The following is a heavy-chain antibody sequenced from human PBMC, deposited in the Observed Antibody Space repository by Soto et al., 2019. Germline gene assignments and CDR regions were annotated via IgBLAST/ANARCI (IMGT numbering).Heavy chain of an antibody. Sequence: GESLKISCKGSGYSFTGYWISWVRQMPGKGLEWMGRIDPSDSYTNYSPSFQGHVTISADKSISTAYLQWSSLKASDTAMYYCATTTGYYYGMDVWGQGTTVTVS. V-gene: IGHV5-10-1*01. CDR2: IDPSDSYT. J-gene: IGHJ6*02. CDR3: ATTTGYYYGMDV. D-gene: IGHD4-17*01. CDR1: GYSFTGYW.